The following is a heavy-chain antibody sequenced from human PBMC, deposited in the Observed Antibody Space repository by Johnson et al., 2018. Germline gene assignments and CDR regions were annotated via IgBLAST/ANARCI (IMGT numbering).Heavy chain of an antibody. CDR3: ARCTKYYDSLTGIPLYYYDYMDV. CDR2: INHSGST. V-gene: IGHV4-34*01. D-gene: IGHD3-9*01. CDR1: GGSFSGYY. J-gene: IGHJ6*03. Sequence: QVQLQQWGAGLLKPSETLSLTCAVYGGSFSGYYWSWIRQPPGKGLEWIGEINHSGSTNYNPSLKSRVTISVDTSKNQFSLKLSSVTAADTAVYYCARCTKYYDSLTGIPLYYYDYMDVWGKGTTVTVSS.